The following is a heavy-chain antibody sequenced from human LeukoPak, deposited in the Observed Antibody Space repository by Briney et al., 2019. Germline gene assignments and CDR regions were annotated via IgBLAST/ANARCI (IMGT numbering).Heavy chain of an antibody. Sequence: GGSLRLSCAASGFTVSSNYMSWIRQAPGKGLEWVSVIYSGGSTYYADSVKGRFTISRDKSKNTLYLQMNSLRAEDTAVYYCARSHYYNSNVPPDYWGQGTLVTVSS. CDR3: ARSHYYNSNVPPDY. D-gene: IGHD2/OR15-2a*01. CDR1: GFTVSSNY. V-gene: IGHV3-53*01. J-gene: IGHJ4*02. CDR2: IYSGGST.